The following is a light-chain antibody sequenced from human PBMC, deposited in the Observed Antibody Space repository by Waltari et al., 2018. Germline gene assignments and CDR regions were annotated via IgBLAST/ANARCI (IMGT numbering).Light chain of an antibody. CDR3: GADHGSGSNFVYV. CDR2: VGTGGIVG. V-gene: IGLV9-49*01. CDR1: SGYSNYK. J-gene: IGLJ1*01. Sequence: QPVLTQPPSASASLGASVTLPCPLSSGYSNYKVDWYKQRPGKGPRFVMRVGTGGIVGSKGDGIPDRFSVLGSGLNRYLTIKNIQEEDESDYHCGADHGSGSNFVYVFGTGTKVTVL.